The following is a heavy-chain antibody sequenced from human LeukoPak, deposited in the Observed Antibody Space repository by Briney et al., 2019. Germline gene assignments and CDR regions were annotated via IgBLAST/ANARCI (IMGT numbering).Heavy chain of an antibody. V-gene: IGHV4-59*01. CDR1: GGSISSYY. CDR3: ARYTAMVAFHAHGFDI. J-gene: IGHJ3*02. D-gene: IGHD5-18*01. Sequence: SETLSLTCTVSGGSISSYYWSWIRQPPGKGLEWIGYIYYSGSTNYNPSLKSRVTISVDTSKNQFSLKLSSVTAADTAVYYCARYTAMVAFHAHGFDIWGQGTMVTVS. CDR2: IYYSGST.